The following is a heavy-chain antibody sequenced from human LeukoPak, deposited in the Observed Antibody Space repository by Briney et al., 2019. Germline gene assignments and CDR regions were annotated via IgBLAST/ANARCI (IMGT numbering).Heavy chain of an antibody. D-gene: IGHD7-27*01. J-gene: IGHJ5*02. CDR1: GFTFNSYA. Sequence: GGSLRLSCAASGFTFNSYAMSWVRQAPGKGLEWVSAISGSGGSTYYADSVKGRFTISRDNSKNTLYLQMNSLRAEDTAVYYCAQAKLGTDVWFDPWGQGTLVTVSS. CDR3: AQAKLGTDVWFDP. CDR2: ISGSGGST. V-gene: IGHV3-23*01.